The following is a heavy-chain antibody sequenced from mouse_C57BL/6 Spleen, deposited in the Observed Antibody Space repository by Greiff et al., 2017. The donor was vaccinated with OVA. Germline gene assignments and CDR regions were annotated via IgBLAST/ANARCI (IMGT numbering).Heavy chain of an antibody. CDR3: ARKGGSTTWYFDV. CDR1: GYTFTSYW. CDR2: IYPSDSET. J-gene: IGHJ1*03. V-gene: IGHV1-61*01. D-gene: IGHD1-1*01. Sequence: VQLQQPGAELVRPGSSVKLSCKASGYTFTSYWMDWVKQRPGQGLEWIGNIYPSDSETHYNQKFKDKATLTVDKSSSTAYMQLSSLTSEDSAVYYGARKGGSTTWYFDVWGTGTTVTVSS.